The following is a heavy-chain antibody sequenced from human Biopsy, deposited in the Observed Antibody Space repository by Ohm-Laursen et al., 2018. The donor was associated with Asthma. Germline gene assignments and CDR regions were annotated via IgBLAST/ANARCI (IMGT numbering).Heavy chain of an antibody. Sequence: SVKVSCKASGGTFSSDAIGWVRQAPGQGLEWMGGIIPIVGTTAYAQKFQGRVTITADEATSTAYMELSSLRSEDTAVYYCARDQGDFWFFDPWGRGSLVTVSS. CDR3: ARDQGDFWFFDP. V-gene: IGHV1-69*13. CDR1: GGTFSSDA. J-gene: IGHJ2*01. D-gene: IGHD3-16*01. CDR2: IIPIVGTT.